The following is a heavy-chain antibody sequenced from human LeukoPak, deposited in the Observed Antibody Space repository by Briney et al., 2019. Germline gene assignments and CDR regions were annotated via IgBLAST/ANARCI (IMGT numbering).Heavy chain of an antibody. V-gene: IGHV4-59*01. CDR3: ARGKYYFDY. CDR1: VDSISGYY. CDR2: MYYSGNT. J-gene: IGHJ4*02. Sequence: SETLSLTCTVSVDSISGYYWSWIRQPPGKGLEWIGYMYYSGNTNYNPSLKSRLTTSLDTSKNQFSLKLSSVTAADTAVYYCARGKYYFDYWGQGALVTVSS.